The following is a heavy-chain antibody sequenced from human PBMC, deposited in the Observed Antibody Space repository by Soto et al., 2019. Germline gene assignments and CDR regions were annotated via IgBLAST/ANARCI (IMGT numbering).Heavy chain of an antibody. V-gene: IGHV5-51*03. CDR2: IYPGDSDT. CDR3: ARSMVNGTYAAFDI. CDR1: GYNFNRYW. Sequence: EVHLAQSGAEVKKPGESLRISCKGSGYNFNRYWISWVRQMPGKGLEWMGIIYPGDSDTRYSPSLQGQVTISADKSSSVAYLRWSSLQASDTATYYCARSMVNGTYAAFDIWGQGTMVTVPS. J-gene: IGHJ3*02. D-gene: IGHD2-8*01.